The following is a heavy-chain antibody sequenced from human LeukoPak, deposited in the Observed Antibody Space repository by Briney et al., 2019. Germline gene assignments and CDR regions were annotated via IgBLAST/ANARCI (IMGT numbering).Heavy chain of an antibody. CDR2: ISSRSSSI. D-gene: IGHD3-3*01. Sequence: PGGSLRLSCAASGFTFSTYDTNWVRQAPGKGLEWVSSISSRSSSIYYADSVKGRFTISRDNAKNSLYLQMNSLRAEDTAVYWCARDYIAYDPLDYWGQGTLVTVSS. J-gene: IGHJ4*02. CDR1: GFTFSTYD. CDR3: ARDYIAYDPLDY. V-gene: IGHV3-21*01.